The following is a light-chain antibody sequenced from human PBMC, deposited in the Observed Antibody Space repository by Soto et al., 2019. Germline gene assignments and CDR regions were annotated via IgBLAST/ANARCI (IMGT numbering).Light chain of an antibody. V-gene: IGLV1-51*01. J-gene: IGLJ3*02. CDR1: SSNIGNNY. CDR2: DKN. Sequence: QSALTQPPSVSAAPGQKVTISCSGSSSNIGNNYVSWYQHLPGTAPKLLIYDKNQRPSGIPDRFSGSKSGTSATLGITGLQTGDEANYYCGTWDSSLSAWVFGGGTKLTVL. CDR3: GTWDSSLSAWV.